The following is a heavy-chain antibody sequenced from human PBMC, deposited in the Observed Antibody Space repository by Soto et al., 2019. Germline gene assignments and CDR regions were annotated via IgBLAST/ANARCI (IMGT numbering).Heavy chain of an antibody. D-gene: IGHD1-20*01. Sequence: PSETLCLTCTVSGGSISSYYWSWLRQPPGKGLEWIGYIYYSGRINYNPSLESRVTILAETSKNEFSLKLSSVTAAYTAVYYCARHNWNDVGWLDPWGQGTLVTGSS. CDR3: ARHNWNDVGWLDP. J-gene: IGHJ5*02. CDR1: GGSISSYY. V-gene: IGHV4-59*08. CDR2: IYYSGRI.